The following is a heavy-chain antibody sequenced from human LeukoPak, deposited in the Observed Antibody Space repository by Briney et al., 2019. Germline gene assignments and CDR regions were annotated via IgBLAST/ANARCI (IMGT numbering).Heavy chain of an antibody. V-gene: IGHV4-39*01. CDR2: IYYSGST. CDR1: GGSISSSSYY. Sequence: SETLSLTCTVSGGSISSSSYYWGWIRQPPGKGLEWIGSIYYSGSTYYNPSLKSRVTISVDTSKNQFSLKLSSVTAADTAVYYCARHVDDYYDSSGYYFGAFDIWGQGTMVTVSS. CDR3: ARHVDDYYDSSGYYFGAFDI. J-gene: IGHJ3*02. D-gene: IGHD3-22*01.